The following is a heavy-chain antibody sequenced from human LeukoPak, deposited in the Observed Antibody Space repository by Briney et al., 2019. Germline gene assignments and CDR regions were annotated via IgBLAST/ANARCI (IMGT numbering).Heavy chain of an antibody. Sequence: SETLSLTCTVSGGSISSSSYYWGWIRQPPGKGLEWIGSIYYSGSTYYNPSLKSRVTISVDTSKNQFSLKLSSVTAADTAVYYCAGQAAAGEYFQHWGQGTLVTVSS. CDR3: AGQAAAGEYFQH. J-gene: IGHJ1*01. D-gene: IGHD6-13*01. CDR1: GGSISSSSYY. CDR2: IYYSGST. V-gene: IGHV4-39*07.